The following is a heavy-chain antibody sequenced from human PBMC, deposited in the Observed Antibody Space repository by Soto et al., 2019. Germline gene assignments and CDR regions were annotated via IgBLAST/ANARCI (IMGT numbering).Heavy chain of an antibody. CDR3: ARGVGYYYDSSGYYGPSLRAFDI. Sequence: SETLSLTCAVYGGSFSGYYWSWIRQPPGKGLEWIGEINHSGSTNYNPSLKSRFTISVDTSKNQFSLKLSSVTAADTAVYYCARGVGYYYDSSGYYGPSLRAFDIWGQGTMVTVSS. J-gene: IGHJ3*02. V-gene: IGHV4-34*01. CDR2: INHSGST. CDR1: GGSFSGYY. D-gene: IGHD3-22*01.